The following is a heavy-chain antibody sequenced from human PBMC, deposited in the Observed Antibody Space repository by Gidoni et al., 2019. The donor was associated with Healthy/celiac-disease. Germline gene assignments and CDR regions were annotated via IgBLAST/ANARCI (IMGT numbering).Heavy chain of an antibody. Sequence: QLQLQESGPGLVKPSETLSLTCTVSGGSISSSSYYWGWIRQPPGKGLEWIGSIYYSGSTYYNPSLKSRVTISVDTSKNQFSLKLSSVTAADTAVYYCARDRDYDFWSGSNWFDPWGQGTLVTVSS. D-gene: IGHD3-3*01. CDR2: IYYSGST. CDR1: GGSISSSSYY. CDR3: ARDRDYDFWSGSNWFDP. V-gene: IGHV4-39*07. J-gene: IGHJ5*02.